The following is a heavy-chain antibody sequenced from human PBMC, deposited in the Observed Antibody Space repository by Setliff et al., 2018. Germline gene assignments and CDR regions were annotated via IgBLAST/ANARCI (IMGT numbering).Heavy chain of an antibody. V-gene: IGHV1-2*06. Sequence: ASVKVSCKTSGYPFTDYYIHWVRQAPGQGLEWMGRINPNSGATNFAQKFQGRVTMTRDTSISTAYMDLSRLRSDDTAVYYCAGDLYNSGSDYWGQGTLVTVST. CDR3: AGDLYNSGSDY. J-gene: IGHJ4*02. CDR2: INPNSGAT. CDR1: GYPFTDYY. D-gene: IGHD6-25*01.